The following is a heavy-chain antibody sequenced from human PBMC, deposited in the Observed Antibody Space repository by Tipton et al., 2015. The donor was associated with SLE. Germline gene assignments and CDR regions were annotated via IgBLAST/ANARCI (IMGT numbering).Heavy chain of an antibody. V-gene: IGHV4-38-2*02. CDR2: IYHSGST. CDR3: ARDDYYDSSALAI. Sequence: LRLSCTVSGGSISSYYWSWIRQPPGKGLEWIGSIYHSGSTYYNPSLKSRVTISVDTSKNQFSLKLSSVTAADTAVYYCARDDYYDSSALAIWGQGTMVTVSS. D-gene: IGHD3-22*01. J-gene: IGHJ3*02. CDR1: GGSISSYY.